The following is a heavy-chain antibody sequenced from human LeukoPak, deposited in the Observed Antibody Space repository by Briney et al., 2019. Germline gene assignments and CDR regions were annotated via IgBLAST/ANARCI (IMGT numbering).Heavy chain of an antibody. Sequence: GGSLRLSCAASGFTFSSYSMNWVRQAPGKGLEWVSSISSSSYIYYADSVKGRFTISRDNAKNSLYLQMSSLRAEDTAVYYCARSELVVTATFDYWGQGTLVTVSS. CDR1: GFTFSSYS. CDR3: ARSELVVTATFDY. J-gene: IGHJ4*02. V-gene: IGHV3-21*01. CDR2: ISSSSYI. D-gene: IGHD2-21*02.